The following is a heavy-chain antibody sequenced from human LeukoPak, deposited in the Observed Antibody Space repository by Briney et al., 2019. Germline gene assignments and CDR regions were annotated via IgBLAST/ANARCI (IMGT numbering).Heavy chain of an antibody. CDR2: IYHSGST. CDR1: GGSISSSNW. Sequence: SGTLSLTCAVSGGSISSSNWWSWVRQPPGKGLEWIGEIYHSGSTNYNPSLKSRVTISVDTSKNQFSLKLSSVTAADTAVYYCARSSYCGGDCYPDVDAFDIWGQGTMVTVSS. J-gene: IGHJ3*02. V-gene: IGHV4-4*02. D-gene: IGHD2-21*02. CDR3: ARSSYCGGDCYPDVDAFDI.